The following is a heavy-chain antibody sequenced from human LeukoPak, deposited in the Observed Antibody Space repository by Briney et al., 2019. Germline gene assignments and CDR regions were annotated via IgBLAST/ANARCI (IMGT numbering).Heavy chain of an antibody. CDR1: GLTLGNYW. CDR2: INLDGGDK. D-gene: IGHD4/OR15-4a*01. CDR3: PRDYDYSLDY. Sequence: GGSLRLSCAASGLTLGNYWMSWVRQAPGKGLEWVANINLDGGDKSYVGSVKGRFTISRDNAKNSLYLQMNSLGAEDTAVYYCPRDYDYSLDYWGQGTLVTVSS. V-gene: IGHV3-7*01. J-gene: IGHJ4*02.